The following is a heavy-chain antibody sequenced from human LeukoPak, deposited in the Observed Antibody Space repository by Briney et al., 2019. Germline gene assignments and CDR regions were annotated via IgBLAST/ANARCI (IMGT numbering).Heavy chain of an antibody. CDR3: ARSYQPLLYSAFDI. Sequence: PSETLSLTCAVYGGSFSGYYWSWIRQPPGKGLEWIGEINHSGSTNYNPSLKSRVTISVDTSKNQFSLKLSSVTAADTAVYYCARSYQPLLYSAFDIWGQGTMVTVSS. CDR1: GGSFSGYY. D-gene: IGHD2-2*02. J-gene: IGHJ3*02. V-gene: IGHV4-34*01. CDR2: INHSGST.